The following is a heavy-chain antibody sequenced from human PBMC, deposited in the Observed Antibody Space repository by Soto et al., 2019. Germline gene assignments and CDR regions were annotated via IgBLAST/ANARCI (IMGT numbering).Heavy chain of an antibody. D-gene: IGHD6-13*01. V-gene: IGHV6-1*01. CDR2: TYYRSKWYN. J-gene: IGHJ6*02. Sequence: SQTLSLTCAISVDSVSSNSAAWNWIRQSPSRGLEWLGRTYYRSKWYNDYAVSVKSRITINPDTSKNQFSLQLNSVTPEDTAVYYCARGNSSSWYIHYYYGMDVWGQGTTVTVSS. CDR3: ARGNSSSWYIHYYYGMDV. CDR1: VDSVSSNSAA.